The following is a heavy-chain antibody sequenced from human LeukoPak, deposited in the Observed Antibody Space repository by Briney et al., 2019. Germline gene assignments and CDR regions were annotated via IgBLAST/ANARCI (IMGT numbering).Heavy chain of an antibody. CDR2: ISGSGDTT. CDR1: GFTFSSYA. J-gene: IGHJ5*02. CDR3: AKSTLSGRVTWFDP. V-gene: IGHV3-23*01. Sequence: GGSLRLSCAASGFTFSSYAMSWVRQAPGKGLEWVSAISGSGDTTYYADSVKGRFTISRDNSKNTLYLQMNSLRAEDTAVYYCAKSTLSGRVTWFDPWGQGTLVTVSS. D-gene: IGHD4-23*01.